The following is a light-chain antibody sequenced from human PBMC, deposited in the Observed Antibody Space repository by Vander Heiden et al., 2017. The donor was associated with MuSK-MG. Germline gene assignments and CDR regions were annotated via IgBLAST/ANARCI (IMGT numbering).Light chain of an antibody. CDR3: QAWDSIYNYV. CDR1: KLGDKY. Sequence: SHELTQPPSVSVSPGQTASITCSGDKLGDKYACWYQQKPGQSPVLVIYQDSKRPSGIPERFSGSNSGNTATLTISGTQAMDEADYDCQAWDSIYNYVFGTGTKVTVL. V-gene: IGLV3-1*01. J-gene: IGLJ1*01. CDR2: QDS.